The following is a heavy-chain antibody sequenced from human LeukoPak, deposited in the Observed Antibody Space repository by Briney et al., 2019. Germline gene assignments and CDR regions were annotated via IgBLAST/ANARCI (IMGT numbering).Heavy chain of an antibody. CDR3: ARSGYSYGYREFDY. J-gene: IGHJ4*02. D-gene: IGHD5-18*01. CDR2: IYYSGST. CDR1: GGSFSGYY. V-gene: IGHV4-34*01. Sequence: SETLSLTCAVYGGSFSGYYWSWIRQPPGKGLEWIGSIYYSGSTYYNPSLKSRVTISVDTSKNQFSLKLSSVTAADTAVYYCARSGYSYGYREFDYWGQGTLVTVSS.